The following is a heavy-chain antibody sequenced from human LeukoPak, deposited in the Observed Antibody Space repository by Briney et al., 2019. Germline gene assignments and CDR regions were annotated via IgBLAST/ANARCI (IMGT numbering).Heavy chain of an antibody. D-gene: IGHD5-18*01. CDR1: GFSFSSYS. V-gene: IGHV3-21*01. CDR3: ARGVDTAMAIDY. J-gene: IGHJ4*02. CDR2: ISSTSSYI. Sequence: PGGSLRLSCAASGFSFSSYSMNWVRQAPGKGLEWVSSISSTSSYIRYPDPVMGRFTISRDNAKNSLYLQMNSLRAEDTAVYYCARGVDTAMAIDYWGQGTQVTVSS.